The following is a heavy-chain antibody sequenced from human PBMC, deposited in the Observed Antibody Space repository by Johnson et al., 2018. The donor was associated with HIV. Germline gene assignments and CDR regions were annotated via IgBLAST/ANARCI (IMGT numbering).Heavy chain of an antibody. CDR2: INWNGGSI. CDR1: GFTFSDYY. D-gene: IGHD6-13*01. Sequence: VQLVESGGGLVKPGGSLRLSCAASGFTFSDYYMSWIRQAPGKGLEWVSGINWNGGSIGYADSVKGRFTISRDNAKNSLYLQMNSLRTEDTALYYCAKHRGSSPWDAFDIWGQGTMVTVSS. CDR3: AKHRGSSPWDAFDI. V-gene: IGHV3-9*01. J-gene: IGHJ3*02.